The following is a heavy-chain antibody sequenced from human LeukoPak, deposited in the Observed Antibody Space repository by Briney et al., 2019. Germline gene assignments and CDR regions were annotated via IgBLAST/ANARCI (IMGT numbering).Heavy chain of an antibody. D-gene: IGHD2-15*01. CDR2: IYPGDSAI. Sequence: GESLKISCKGSGYSFTSYWIGWVRQMPGKGLEWMGIIYPGDSAIRCSPCFQGQGTISPAKSISTAYLQWSSLKASDTAMYYCARQYCSGGSCYDINWFDPWGQGTLVTVSS. J-gene: IGHJ5*02. V-gene: IGHV5-51*01. CDR3: ARQYCSGGSCYDINWFDP. CDR1: GYSFTSYW.